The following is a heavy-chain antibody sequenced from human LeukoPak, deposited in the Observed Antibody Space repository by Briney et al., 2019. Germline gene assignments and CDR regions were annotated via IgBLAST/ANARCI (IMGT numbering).Heavy chain of an antibody. Sequence: SETLSLTCTVSGYSISSGYYWGWIRQPPGKGLEWIGSIYHSGSTYYNPSLKSRVTISVDTSKNQFSLKLSSVTAADTAVYYCAREKGAFDIWGQGTMVTVSS. J-gene: IGHJ3*02. CDR3: AREKGAFDI. CDR2: IYHSGST. V-gene: IGHV4-38-2*02. CDR1: GYSISSGYY.